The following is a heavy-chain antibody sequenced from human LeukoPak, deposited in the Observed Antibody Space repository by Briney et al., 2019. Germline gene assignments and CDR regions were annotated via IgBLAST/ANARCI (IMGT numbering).Heavy chain of an antibody. CDR1: GFTFSSYW. J-gene: IGHJ5*02. Sequence: GGSLRLSCAASGFTFSSYWMSWVRRAPGKGLEWVANIKQDGSEKYYVDSVKGRFTISRDNAKNSLYLQMNSLRAEDTAVYYCARVGYSSSWYIGWFDPWGQGTLVTVSS. CDR3: ARVGYSSSWYIGWFDP. D-gene: IGHD6-13*01. V-gene: IGHV3-7*01. CDR2: IKQDGSEK.